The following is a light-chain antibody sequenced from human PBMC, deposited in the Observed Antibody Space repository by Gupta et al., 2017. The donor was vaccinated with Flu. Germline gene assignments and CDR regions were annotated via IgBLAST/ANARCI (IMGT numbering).Light chain of an antibody. CDR1: QSLLHSDGKTY. V-gene: IGKV2D-29*01. Sequence: NVKTKTPLSLSVTPGPPASTSCKSSQSLLHSDGKTYLYWYLQKPGQPPQLLIYEASNRFSGVPDRFSGSGSGPDFTLNISRVEAEDVGVYYCLKSKNPPMTFGQGTQVEIK. CDR2: EAS. CDR3: LKSKNPPMT. J-gene: IGKJ1*01.